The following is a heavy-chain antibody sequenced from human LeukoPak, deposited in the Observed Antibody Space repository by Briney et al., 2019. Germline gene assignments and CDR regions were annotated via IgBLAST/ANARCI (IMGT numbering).Heavy chain of an antibody. J-gene: IGHJ4*02. CDR1: GFTFSIYW. CDR3: ASGRQLGY. CDR2: IKEDGSEK. V-gene: IGHV3-7*01. Sequence: GRSLRLSCAASGFTFSIYWMSWVRQAPGKGLEWVANIKEDGSEKYYVASVKGRFTISRDNAKNSLYLQMNSLRAEDTAVYYCASGRQLGYWGQGTLVTVSS. D-gene: IGHD3-16*01.